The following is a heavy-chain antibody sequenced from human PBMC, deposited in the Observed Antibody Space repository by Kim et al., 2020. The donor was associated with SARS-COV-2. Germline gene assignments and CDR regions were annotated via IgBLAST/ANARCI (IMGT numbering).Heavy chain of an antibody. CDR2: NSAYNGNT. CDR3: ARVYNYNWNLYYFDY. V-gene: IGHV1-18*01. J-gene: IGHJ4*02. Sequence: ASVKVSCKASGYTFTSYGISWVRQAPGQGLEWMGWNSAYNGNTNYAQKLQGRVTMTTDTSTSTAYMELRSLRSDDTAVYYCARVYNYNWNLYYFDYWGQGTLVTVSS. CDR1: GYTFTSYG. D-gene: IGHD1-1*01.